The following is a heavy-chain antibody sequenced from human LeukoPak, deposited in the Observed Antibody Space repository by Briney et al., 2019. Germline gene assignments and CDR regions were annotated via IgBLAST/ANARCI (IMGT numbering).Heavy chain of an antibody. CDR2: IKQYGSKK. J-gene: IGHJ4*02. D-gene: IGHD5-24*01. CDR3: TRVGYIDEGIDY. CDR1: GFPFSNW. Sequence: GGSLRLSCVASGFPFSNWMTWVRQAPGKGLEWVANIKQYGSKKSYVDSVKGRFTISRDNAKNSLYLQMNSLRAEDTAIYYCTRVGYIDEGIDYWGQGTLVTVSS. V-gene: IGHV3-7*04.